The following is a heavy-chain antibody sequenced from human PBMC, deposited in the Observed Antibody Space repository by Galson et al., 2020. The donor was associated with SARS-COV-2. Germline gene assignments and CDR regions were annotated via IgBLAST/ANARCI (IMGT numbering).Heavy chain of an antibody. CDR3: ARGGYCNKGVCSLTYYYGLDG. V-gene: IGHV1-69*02. J-gene: IGHJ6*02. D-gene: IGHD2-8*01. Sequence: SVQVSCKASEDTFNSYTINWVRQAPGEGLEWMGRIIPIVGITIYAQNFQGRVTISADKSTSTAYMELSSLRSEDTAMYYCARGGYCNKGVCSLTYYYGLDGWGQVTTVTVSS. CDR1: EDTFNSYT. CDR2: IIPIVGIT.